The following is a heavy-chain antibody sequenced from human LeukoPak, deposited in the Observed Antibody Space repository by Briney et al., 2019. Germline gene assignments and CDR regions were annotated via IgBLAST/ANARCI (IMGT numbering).Heavy chain of an antibody. CDR1: GGSFTGYY. J-gene: IGHJ4*02. V-gene: IGHV4-59*01. CDR3: ARTHGSSGYYVSDY. D-gene: IGHD2-15*01. CDR2: VYNSEYT. Sequence: PSETLSLTCTVSGGSFTGYYWTWIRQPPGEGLEWIGYVYNSEYTKYNPSLKSRVTISLGTSKSQFSLKLSSVTAADTAAYYCARTHGSSGYYVSDYWGQGTLVTVSS.